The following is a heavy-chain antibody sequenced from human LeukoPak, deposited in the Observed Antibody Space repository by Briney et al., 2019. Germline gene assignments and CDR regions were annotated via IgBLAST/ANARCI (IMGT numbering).Heavy chain of an antibody. CDR2: IYYSGST. CDR3: ARDLLSQWLVRGFDP. D-gene: IGHD6-19*01. CDR1: GGSISSSSYY. Sequence: SETLSLTCTVSGGSISSSSYYWGWIRQPPGKGLEWIGSIYYSGSTYYNPSLKSRVTISVATSKNQFSLKLSSVTAADTAVYYCARDLLSQWLVRGFDPWGQGTLVTVSS. V-gene: IGHV4-39*07. J-gene: IGHJ5*02.